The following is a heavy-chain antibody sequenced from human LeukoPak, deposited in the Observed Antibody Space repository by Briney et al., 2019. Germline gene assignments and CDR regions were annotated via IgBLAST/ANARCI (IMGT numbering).Heavy chain of an antibody. Sequence: SETLSLTCAVYGGSFSGYYWSWIRQPPGKGLQWIGEINHSRSTNYNPSLKSRVTISVDTSKNQFSLKLSSVTAADTAVYYCARVGDHGSVYDYWGQGTLVTVSS. J-gene: IGHJ4*02. CDR3: ARVGDHGSVYDY. CDR2: INHSRST. D-gene: IGHD1-26*01. V-gene: IGHV4-34*01. CDR1: GGSFSGYY.